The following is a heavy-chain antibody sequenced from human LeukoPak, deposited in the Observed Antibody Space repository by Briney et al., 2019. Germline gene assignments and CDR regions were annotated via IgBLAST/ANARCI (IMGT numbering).Heavy chain of an antibody. CDR2: IHYSGNT. J-gene: IGHJ2*01. Sequence: PSETLSLTCTVSGGAISSYYWTWIRQDPGKGLEWIGYIHYSGNTNYNPSIKSRVTISVETSKNQFSLKLGSVTAADTAVYYCARLRIYLTSVTTVQYFDLWGRGTLVTVSS. CDR3: ARLRIYLTSVTTVQYFDL. V-gene: IGHV4-59*01. D-gene: IGHD4-11*01. CDR1: GGAISSYY.